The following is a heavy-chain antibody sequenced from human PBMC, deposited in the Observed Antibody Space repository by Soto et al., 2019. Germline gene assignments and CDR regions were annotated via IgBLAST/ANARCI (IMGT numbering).Heavy chain of an antibody. CDR2: IIPIFGTA. CDR3: AREMWTRSGPQTFFDY. V-gene: IGHV1-69*13. CDR1: GGTFSSYA. D-gene: IGHD6-25*01. Sequence: SVKVSCKASGGTFSSYASSWVRQAPGQGLEWMGGIIPIFGTANYAQKFQGRVTITADESTSTAYMELRSLRSEDTAVYYCAREMWTRSGPQTFFDYWGQGALVTVSS. J-gene: IGHJ4*02.